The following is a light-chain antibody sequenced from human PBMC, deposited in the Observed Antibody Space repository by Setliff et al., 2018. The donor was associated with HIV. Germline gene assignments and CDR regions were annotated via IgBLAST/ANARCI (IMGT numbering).Light chain of an antibody. Sequence: QSALAQPASVSGSPGQSITISCSGSSSDVGSYNFVSWYQQHPGKAPQVIIYDVSQRPSGVSSRFSGSKSGNTASLTISGLQAEDQADYCCCSYTSSLTYVFGTGTKVTVL. CDR3: CSYTSSLTYV. CDR1: SSDVGSYNF. CDR2: DVS. V-gene: IGLV2-14*03. J-gene: IGLJ1*01.